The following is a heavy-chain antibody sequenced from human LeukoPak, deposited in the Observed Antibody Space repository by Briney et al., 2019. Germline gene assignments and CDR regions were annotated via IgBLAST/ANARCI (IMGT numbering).Heavy chain of an antibody. J-gene: IGHJ4*02. V-gene: IGHV3-30*18. D-gene: IGHD6-13*01. CDR1: GFTFSSYG. CDR3: AKDLAAGTGY. CDR2: ISYDGSNK. Sequence: GGSLRLSCAASGFTFSSYGMHWVRQAPGKGLEWVAVISYDGSNKYYADSVKGRFTISRDNSNNTLYLQMNSLRAEDTAVYYCAKDLAAGTGYWGQGTLVTVSS.